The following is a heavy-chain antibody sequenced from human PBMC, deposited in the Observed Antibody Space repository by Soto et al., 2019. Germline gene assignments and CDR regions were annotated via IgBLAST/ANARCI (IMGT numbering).Heavy chain of an antibody. CDR3: ARTAAELELRSPSFDY. CDR2: IIPIFGTA. CDR1: GGTFSSYA. D-gene: IGHD1-7*01. Sequence: ASVKVSCKASGGTFSSYAISWVRQAPGQGLEWMGGIIPIFGTANYAQKFQGRVTITADESTSTAYMELSSLRSEDTAVYYCARTAAELELRSPSFDYWGKGTLVTVSS. V-gene: IGHV1-69*13. J-gene: IGHJ4*02.